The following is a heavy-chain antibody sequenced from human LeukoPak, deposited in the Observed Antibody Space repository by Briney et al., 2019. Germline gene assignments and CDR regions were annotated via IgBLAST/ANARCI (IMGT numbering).Heavy chain of an antibody. CDR2: INPSGART. Sequence: GASVKVSGKASGYTFTSYYMHWVRQAPGQGLEWMGIINPSGARTTYAQKFQGRLTMTRDTSTSTVYMELSSLRSEDTAVYYCARETAMVTNYYSYYGMDVWGQGTTVTVSS. V-gene: IGHV1-46*01. CDR3: ARETAMVTNYYSYYGMDV. J-gene: IGHJ6*02. CDR1: GYTFTSYY. D-gene: IGHD5-18*01.